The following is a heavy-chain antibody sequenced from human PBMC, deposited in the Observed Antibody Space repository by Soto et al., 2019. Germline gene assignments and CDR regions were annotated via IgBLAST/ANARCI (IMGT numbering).Heavy chain of an antibody. D-gene: IGHD1-26*01. V-gene: IGHV4-4*02. CDR2: IYHSGST. CDR3: ARSLSWWELPHAFDI. CDR1: GGSISSSNW. Sequence: QVQLQESGPGLVKPSGTLSLTCAVSGGSISSSNWWSWVRQPPGKGLEWIGEIYHSGSTNYNPSLKSRVTISVDKSKNQFSLKLSSVTAAATAVYYCARSLSWWELPHAFDIWGQGTMVTVSS. J-gene: IGHJ3*02.